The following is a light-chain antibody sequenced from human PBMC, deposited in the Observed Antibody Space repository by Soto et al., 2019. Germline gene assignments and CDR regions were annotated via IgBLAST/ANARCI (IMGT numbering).Light chain of an antibody. V-gene: IGKV3-20*01. CDR1: QSVSIY. Sequence: EIVLTQSPATLSLSPGERATLSCRASQSVSIYLAWYQQKPGQAPRLLISGASSRATGIPDRFSGSGSGTAVTLTISRLEPEDFAAYYCQQYGSSPGTFGGGTKVEIK. CDR2: GAS. CDR3: QQYGSSPGT. J-gene: IGKJ4*01.